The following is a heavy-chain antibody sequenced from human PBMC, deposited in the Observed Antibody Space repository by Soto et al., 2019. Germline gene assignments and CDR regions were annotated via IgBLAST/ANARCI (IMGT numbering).Heavy chain of an antibody. CDR2: IYYSGST. Sequence: SETLSLTCTVSGGSISSYYWSWIRQPPGKGLEWIGYIYYSGSTNYNPSLKSRVTISVDTSKNQFSLKLSSVTAADTAVYYCAGGLARSCSGGSCYSGGFDYWGQGTLVTVSS. CDR1: GGSISSYY. D-gene: IGHD2-15*01. V-gene: IGHV4-59*01. CDR3: AGGLARSCSGGSCYSGGFDY. J-gene: IGHJ4*02.